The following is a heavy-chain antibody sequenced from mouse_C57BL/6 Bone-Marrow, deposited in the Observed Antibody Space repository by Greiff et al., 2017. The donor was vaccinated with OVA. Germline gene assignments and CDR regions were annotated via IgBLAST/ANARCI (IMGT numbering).Heavy chain of an antibody. CDR3: AREGGFDY. J-gene: IGHJ2*01. Sequence: EVQLQQSGPVLVKPGASVKMSCKASGYTFTDYYMNWVKQSHGKSLEWIGVINPYNGGTSYNQKFKGKATLTVDKSSSTAYMELTSLTSEDTAVYYCAREGGFDYWGQGTTLTVSS. CDR2: INPYNGGT. CDR1: GYTFTDYY. V-gene: IGHV1-19*01.